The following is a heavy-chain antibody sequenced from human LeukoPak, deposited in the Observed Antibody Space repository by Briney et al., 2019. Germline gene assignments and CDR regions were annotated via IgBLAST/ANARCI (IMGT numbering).Heavy chain of an antibody. V-gene: IGHV4-30-4*08. J-gene: IGHJ3*02. CDR1: GGSISSGDYY. D-gene: IGHD3/OR15-3a*01. CDR2: IYYSGTT. Sequence: MASETLSLTCTVSGGSISSGDYYWSWIRQPPEKGLEWIGSIYYSGTTYNNPSLKSRITVSVDTSKNQFSLKLSSVTAADTAVYYCASRGDWPYAFDIWGQGTMVTVSS. CDR3: ASRGDWPYAFDI.